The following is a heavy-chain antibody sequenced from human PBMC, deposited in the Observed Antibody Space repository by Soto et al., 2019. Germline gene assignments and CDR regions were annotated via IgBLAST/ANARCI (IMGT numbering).Heavy chain of an antibody. CDR1: GYTFTTYA. V-gene: IGHV1-18*01. CDR3: ARDQVVFDY. J-gene: IGHJ4*02. Sequence: QVQLVQSGAEVKKTGASVKVSCKTSGYTFTTYAINWVRQAPGHGLEWMGWVSAYNGNTNYAQNLQGRVTMTTDTSTSTAYMELRSLRYDDTAVYYSARDQVVFDYWCQGALFTGSS. CDR2: VSAYNGNT.